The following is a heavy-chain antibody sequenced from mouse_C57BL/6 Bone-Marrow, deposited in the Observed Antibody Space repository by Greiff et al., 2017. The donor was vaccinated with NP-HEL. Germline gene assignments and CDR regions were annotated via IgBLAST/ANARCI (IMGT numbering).Heavy chain of an antibody. CDR1: GYSITSGYY. Sequence: DVQLQESGPGLVKPSQSLSLTCSVTGYSITSGYYWNWIRQFPGNKLEWMGYISYDGSNNYNPSLKNRISITRDTSKNQFFLKLNSVTTEDTATYYCARDMDYSNYGGYFDYWGQGTTLTVSS. CDR2: ISYDGSN. J-gene: IGHJ2*01. V-gene: IGHV3-6*01. D-gene: IGHD2-5*01. CDR3: ARDMDYSNYGGYFDY.